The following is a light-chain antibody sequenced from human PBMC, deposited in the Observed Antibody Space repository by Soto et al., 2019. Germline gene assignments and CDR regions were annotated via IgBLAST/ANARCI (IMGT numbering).Light chain of an antibody. CDR2: GAS. V-gene: IGKV3-15*01. Sequence: EIVMTQSPATLSVSPGERATISCRASQSVSSNLAWYQQKPGQAPRLLIYGASTRATGIPARFSGSGSGTEFTLTISSLQSEDCAVYYCQQYNNWPPTFGQGTRLEIK. J-gene: IGKJ5*01. CDR1: QSVSSN. CDR3: QQYNNWPPT.